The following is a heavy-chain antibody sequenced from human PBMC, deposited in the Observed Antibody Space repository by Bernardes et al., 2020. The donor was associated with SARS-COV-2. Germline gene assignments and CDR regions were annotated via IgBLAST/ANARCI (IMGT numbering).Heavy chain of an antibody. J-gene: IGHJ5*02. CDR3: ASGTMIIGGVATPFDP. CDR1: GFTFSSYS. Sequence: GGSLRLSCAASGFTFSSYSMNWVRQAPGKGLEWVSSISSSSSYIYYADSVKGRFTISRDNAKNSLYLQMNSLRAEDTAVYYCASGTMIIGGVATPFDPWGQGTLVTVSS. CDR2: ISSSSSYI. D-gene: IGHD3-22*01. V-gene: IGHV3-21*01.